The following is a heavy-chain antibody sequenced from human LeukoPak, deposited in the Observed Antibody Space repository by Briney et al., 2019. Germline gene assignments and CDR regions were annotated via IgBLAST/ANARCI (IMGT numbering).Heavy chain of an antibody. CDR1: GGSISSYY. V-gene: IGHV4-59*01. D-gene: IGHD2-2*01. Sequence: SETLSLTCTVSGGSISSYYWSWIRQPPGKGLEWIGYIYYSGSTNYNPSLKSRVTISVDTSKNQFSLKLSSVTAADTAVYYCARGGLLPVVPAAIPGYYYYYYMDVWGKGTTVTVSS. CDR2: IYYSGST. CDR3: ARGGLLPVVPAAIPGYYYYYYMDV. J-gene: IGHJ6*03.